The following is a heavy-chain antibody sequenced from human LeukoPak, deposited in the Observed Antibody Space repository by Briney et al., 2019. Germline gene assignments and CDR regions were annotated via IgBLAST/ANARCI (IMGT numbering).Heavy chain of an antibody. CDR1: GGSISSSSYY. CDR3: ARQGPLTTAVTTRTNPFDY. CDR2: IYYSGST. J-gene: IGHJ4*02. Sequence: SETLSLTCTVSGGSISSSSYYWSWIRQPPGKGLEWIGYIYYSGSTSYNPSLKSRVTISVDTSKNQFSLKLNSVTAADTAVYYCARQGPLTTAVTTRTNPFDYWGQGTLVTVSS. V-gene: IGHV4-61*05. D-gene: IGHD4-11*01.